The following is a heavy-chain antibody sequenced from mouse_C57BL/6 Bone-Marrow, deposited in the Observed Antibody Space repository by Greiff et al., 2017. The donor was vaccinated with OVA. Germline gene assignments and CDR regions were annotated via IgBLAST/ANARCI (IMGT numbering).Heavy chain of an antibody. CDR1: GFTFSSYG. CDR2: ISSGGSYT. D-gene: IGHD1-1*01. Sequence: EVKLVESGGDLVKPGGSLKLSCAASGFTFSSYGMSWVRQTPDKRLEWVATISSGGSYTYYPDSVKGRFTISRDNAKNTLYLQMSSLKSEGTAMYYCARHYYGSSYYWGQGTTLTVSS. V-gene: IGHV5-6*01. J-gene: IGHJ2*01. CDR3: ARHYYGSSYY.